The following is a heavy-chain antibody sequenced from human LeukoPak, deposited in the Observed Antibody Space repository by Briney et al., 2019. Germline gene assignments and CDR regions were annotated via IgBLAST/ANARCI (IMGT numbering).Heavy chain of an antibody. CDR3: ARYEVGSSWAQAFDI. Sequence: SETLSLTCSVSGGSIISSSYFWGWIRQPPGKGLEWIGSIYYSGSTYYNPSLKSRVTISIDTSKRQFSLKLSSVTASDTAVYYCARYEVGSSWAQAFDIWGQGTMVTVSS. D-gene: IGHD6-13*01. CDR2: IYYSGST. V-gene: IGHV4-39*07. J-gene: IGHJ3*02. CDR1: GGSIISSSYF.